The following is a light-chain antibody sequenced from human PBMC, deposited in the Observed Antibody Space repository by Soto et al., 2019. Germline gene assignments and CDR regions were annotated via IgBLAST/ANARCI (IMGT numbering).Light chain of an antibody. CDR2: DVT. CDR1: SSDVGGYNY. CDR3: SSYTSSSTPYV. Sequence: SVLTQPSSVSGSPGQSITISCTGTSSDVGGYNYVSWYQQHPVKAPKLMIYDVTNRPSGVSDRFSGSKSGNTASLTISGLQAKDEADYYCSSYTSSSTPYVFGTGTKVTVL. J-gene: IGLJ1*01. V-gene: IGLV2-14*01.